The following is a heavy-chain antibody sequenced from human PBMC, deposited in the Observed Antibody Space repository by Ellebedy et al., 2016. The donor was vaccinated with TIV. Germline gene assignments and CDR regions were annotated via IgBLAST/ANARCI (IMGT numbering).Heavy chain of an antibody. D-gene: IGHD3-10*01. CDR3: ARSGITMVRGVLSAFDI. V-gene: IGHV3-33*01. J-gene: IGHJ3*02. CDR1: GFTFSSYG. Sequence: GGSLRLSCAASGFTFSSYGMHWVRQAPGKGLEWVAVIRYDGSNKYYADSVKGRFTISRDNSKNTLYLQMNSLRAEDTAVYYCARSGITMVRGVLSAFDIWGQGTMVTVSS. CDR2: IRYDGSNK.